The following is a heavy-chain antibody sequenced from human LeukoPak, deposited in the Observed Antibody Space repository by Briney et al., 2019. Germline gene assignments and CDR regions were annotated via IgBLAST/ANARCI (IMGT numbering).Heavy chain of an antibody. V-gene: IGHV1-18*01. D-gene: IGHD3-22*01. CDR2: ISAYNGNT. CDR3: ARARGVRWYYYDSSGYFPFDY. Sequence: GASVTVSFKASGYTFTSYGISWVRQAPGQGLEWMGWISAYNGNTNYAQKLQGRVTMTTDTSTSTAYMELRSLRSDDTAVYYCARARGVRWYYYDSSGYFPFDYWGQGTLVTVSS. J-gene: IGHJ4*02. CDR1: GYTFTSYG.